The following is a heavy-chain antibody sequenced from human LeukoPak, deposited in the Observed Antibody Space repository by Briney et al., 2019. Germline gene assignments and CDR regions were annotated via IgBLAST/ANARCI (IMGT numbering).Heavy chain of an antibody. CDR2: ISGYNAYT. CDR3: ARDYVWGSYRRDPFDP. Sequence: ASVKVSCKASGYTFSKYGISWVRQAPGQGLEWMGWISGYNAYTHYAQKLQGRVTMTTDTSTSTAYMELRSLRSDDTAVYYCARDYVWGSYRRDPFDPWGQGTLVTVSS. V-gene: IGHV1-18*01. J-gene: IGHJ5*02. D-gene: IGHD3-16*02. CDR1: GYTFSKYG.